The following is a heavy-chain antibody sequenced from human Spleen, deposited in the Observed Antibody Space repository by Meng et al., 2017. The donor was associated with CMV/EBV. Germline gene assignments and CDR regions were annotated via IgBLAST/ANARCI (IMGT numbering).Heavy chain of an antibody. Sequence: SETLSLTCAVYGGSFSVYFWTWIRQPPGKGLEWIGQINHSRSTDYNPSLKSRVTISVDTSKNQFSLKLNSVTAADTAVYFCARGNPAYSGTLFDFWGQGTLVTVSS. V-gene: IGHV4-34*01. CDR3: ARGNPAYSGTLFDF. D-gene: IGHD1-26*01. CDR1: GGSFSVYF. CDR2: INHSRST. J-gene: IGHJ4*02.